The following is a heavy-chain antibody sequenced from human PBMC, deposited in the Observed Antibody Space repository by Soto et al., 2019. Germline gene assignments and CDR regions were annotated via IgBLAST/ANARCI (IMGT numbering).Heavy chain of an antibody. CDR2: IIPIFGTA. J-gene: IGHJ6*02. CDR1: GGTFSSYA. Sequence: QVQLVQSGAEVKKPGSSVKVSCKASGGTFSSYAISWVRQAPGQGLEWMGGIIPIFGTANYAQKFQGRVTITADESTSPAYMELSSLRSEDTGVYYCARWAVAGGDYYYGMDVWGQGTTVTVSS. D-gene: IGHD6-19*01. V-gene: IGHV1-69*01. CDR3: ARWAVAGGDYYYGMDV.